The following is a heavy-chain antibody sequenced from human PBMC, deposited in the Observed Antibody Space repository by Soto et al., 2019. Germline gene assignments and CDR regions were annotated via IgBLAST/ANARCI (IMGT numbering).Heavy chain of an antibody. CDR1: GFTFSSYA. Sequence: QVQLVESGGGVVQPGRSLRLSCAASGFTFSSYAMHWVRQAPGKGLEWVAVISYDGRNKYYADSVKGRFTISSNNSKNTVYLQMNSPRAEDTAVYYCARDTMTTVTTGYGSWGQGSLVTVSS. V-gene: IGHV3-30*04. J-gene: IGHJ5*02. D-gene: IGHD4-17*01. CDR3: ARDTMTTVTTGYGS. CDR2: ISYDGRNK.